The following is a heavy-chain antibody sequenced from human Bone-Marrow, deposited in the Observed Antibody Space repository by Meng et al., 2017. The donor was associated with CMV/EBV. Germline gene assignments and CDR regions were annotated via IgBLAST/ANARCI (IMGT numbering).Heavy chain of an antibody. Sequence: GGSLRLSCAASRFTVSSNSMSWVRQAPGKGLEWVSLIYSGGNTYYADSVKGRFTISRDNSKNTLWLQMNSLRAEDTAVYYCATSSRIAAAGVDYWGQGPRVTGSS. CDR2: IYSGGNT. CDR1: RFTVSSNS. V-gene: IGHV3-66*02. D-gene: IGHD6-13*01. CDR3: ATSSRIAAAGVDY. J-gene: IGHJ4*02.